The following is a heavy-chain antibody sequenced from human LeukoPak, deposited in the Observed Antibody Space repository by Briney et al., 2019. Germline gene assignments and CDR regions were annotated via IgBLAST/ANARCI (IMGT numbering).Heavy chain of an antibody. CDR3: ARVEPAATSEFDY. Sequence: GASVKVSCKASGYTFTGYYMHWVRQAPGQGLEWMGWINPNSGGTNYAQKFQGRVTMTRDTSISTAYMELSRLRSDDTAVYYCARVEPAATSEFDYWGQGTLVTVSS. J-gene: IGHJ4*02. CDR1: GYTFTGYY. V-gene: IGHV1-2*02. D-gene: IGHD2-2*01. CDR2: INPNSGGT.